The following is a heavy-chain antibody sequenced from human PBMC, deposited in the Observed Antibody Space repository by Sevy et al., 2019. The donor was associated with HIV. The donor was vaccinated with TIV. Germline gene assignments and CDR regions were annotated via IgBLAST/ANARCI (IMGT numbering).Heavy chain of an antibody. D-gene: IGHD5-18*01. V-gene: IGHV1-46*01. Sequence: ASVKVSCKASGYTFTSYYMHWVRQAPGQGLEWMGIINPSGGSTSYAQKFQGRVTMTRDTSTSTVYMELSSLRSEDTAVYYCARDSVGRGSYVFNWFDPWGQGTLVTVS. CDR2: INPSGGST. CDR3: ARDSVGRGSYVFNWFDP. CDR1: GYTFTSYY. J-gene: IGHJ5*02.